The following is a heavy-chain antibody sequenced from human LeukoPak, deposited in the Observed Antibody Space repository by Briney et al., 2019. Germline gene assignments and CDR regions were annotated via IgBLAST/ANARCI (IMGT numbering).Heavy chain of an antibody. V-gene: IGHV3-20*04. CDR1: GFPFDNYG. D-gene: IGHD3-10*01. Sequence: RPGGSLRLSCAASGFPFDNYGMAWVRQAPGKGLEWVSGITWNGGITAYADSVKGRFTISRDNAKNSLYLQMNSLRAEDTAVYYCARHMYYASGSYVGRDSWGQGTPVTVSS. CDR3: ARHMYYASGSYVGRDS. CDR2: ITWNGGIT. J-gene: IGHJ5*02.